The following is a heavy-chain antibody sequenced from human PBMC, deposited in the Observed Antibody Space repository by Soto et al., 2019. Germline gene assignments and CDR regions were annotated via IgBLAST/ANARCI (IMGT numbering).Heavy chain of an antibody. J-gene: IGHJ6*02. V-gene: IGHV3-30-3*01. CDR2: ISYDGSNK. D-gene: IGHD4-17*01. Sequence: QVQLVESGGGVVQPGRSLRLSCAASGFTFSSYAMHWVRQAPGKGLEWVAVISYDGSNKYYADSVKGRFTISRDTSKNTLYLQMTSLRAEDTAVYYCARELFRWAPMTTVVSMYYYYYGMDVCGQGTTVTVSS. CDR3: ARELFRWAPMTTVVSMYYYYYGMDV. CDR1: GFTFSSYA.